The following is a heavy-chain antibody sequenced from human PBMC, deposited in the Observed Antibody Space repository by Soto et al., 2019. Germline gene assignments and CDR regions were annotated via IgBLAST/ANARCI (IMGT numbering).Heavy chain of an antibody. CDR1: GGTFSSYA. CDR3: ASGDYDFWSGPGGGMDV. V-gene: IGHV1-69*12. Sequence: QVQLVQSGAVVKKPGSSVKVSCKASGGTFSSYAISWVRQAPGQGLEWMGGIIPIFGIANYAQKFQGRVTITADESTSKAYMELSSLRSEDTAVYYCASGDYDFWSGPGGGMDVWGQGTTVTVSS. J-gene: IGHJ6*02. CDR2: IIPIFGIA. D-gene: IGHD3-3*01.